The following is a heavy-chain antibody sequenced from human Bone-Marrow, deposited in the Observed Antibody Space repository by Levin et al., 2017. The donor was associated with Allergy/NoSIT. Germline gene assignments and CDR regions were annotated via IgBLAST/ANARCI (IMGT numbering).Heavy chain of an antibody. Sequence: GESLKISCAASGFQFTTYSMNWVRQAPGKGLEWVAAISSTSTYIYYADSMKGRFTISRDNAKNSVYLQMNTLRAEDTAVYYCARDLVVGATRGTFDLWGQGTKVTVSS. V-gene: IGHV3-21*06. J-gene: IGHJ3*01. D-gene: IGHD2-15*01. CDR2: ISSTSTYI. CDR3: ARDLVVGATRGTFDL. CDR1: GFQFTTYS.